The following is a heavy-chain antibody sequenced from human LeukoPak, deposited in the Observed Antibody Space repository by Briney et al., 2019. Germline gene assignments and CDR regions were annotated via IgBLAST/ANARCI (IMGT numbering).Heavy chain of an antibody. J-gene: IGHJ3*01. D-gene: IGHD2-2*01. CDR2: IYYSGST. Sequence: SETLSLTCTVSGGSISSYYWSWIRQPPGKGLEWIGYIYYSGSTNYNPSLKSRVTISVDTSKNQFSLKLSSVTAADTAVYYCARVGVVSAAHDAFDVWGQGTMVTVSS. V-gene: IGHV4-59*08. CDR3: ARVGVVSAAHDAFDV. CDR1: GGSISSYY.